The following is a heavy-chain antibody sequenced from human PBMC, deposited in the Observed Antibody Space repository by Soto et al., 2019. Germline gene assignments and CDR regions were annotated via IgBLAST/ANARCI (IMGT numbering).Heavy chain of an antibody. J-gene: IGHJ4*02. CDR1: GGSISSDY. CDR2: ISYSGST. Sequence: SETLSLTCTVSGGSISSDYWSWIRQPPGKGLEWIGYISYSGSTNYNPSLKSRVTISVDTSKNQFSLKLTSVTAADTAVYYCARAGPRAYQGIDYWGQGTLVTVSS. D-gene: IGHD3-16*01. V-gene: IGHV4-59*12. CDR3: ARAGPRAYQGIDY.